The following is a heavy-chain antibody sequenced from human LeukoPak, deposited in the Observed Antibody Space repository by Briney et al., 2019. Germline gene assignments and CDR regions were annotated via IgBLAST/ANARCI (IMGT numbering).Heavy chain of an antibody. CDR1: GFTFSSYG. J-gene: IGHJ3*02. V-gene: IGHV3-30*18. Sequence: PGGSLRLSCAASGFTFSSYGMHWVRQAPGKGLEWVAVISYDGSNKYYADSVKGRFTISRDNSKNTLYLQMNSLRAEDTAVYYCANLPGIAVAGTQAFDIWGQGTMVTVSS. CDR3: ANLPGIAVAGTQAFDI. D-gene: IGHD6-19*01. CDR2: ISYDGSNK.